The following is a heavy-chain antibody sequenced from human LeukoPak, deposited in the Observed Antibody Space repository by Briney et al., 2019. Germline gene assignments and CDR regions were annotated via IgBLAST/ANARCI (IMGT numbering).Heavy chain of an antibody. CDR1: GFTFNNYW. CDR3: ARGPPGYRVGDY. J-gene: IGHJ4*02. D-gene: IGHD2-2*03. V-gene: IGHV3-74*01. Sequence: GGSLRLSCATSGFTFNNYWVHWVRQAPGKGLVWVSDINTDGITIHYADSVRGRFTISRDNAKSTVFLQMNSLRVEDTAFYYCARGPPGYRVGDYWGPGTLVTVSS. CDR2: INTDGITI.